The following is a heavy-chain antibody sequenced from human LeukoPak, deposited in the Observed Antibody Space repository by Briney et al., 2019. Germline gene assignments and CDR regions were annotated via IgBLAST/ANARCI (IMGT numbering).Heavy chain of an antibody. CDR3: ARGLAAAGTPLGY. CDR2: ISGSSSTI. J-gene: IGHJ4*02. CDR1: GFTVSSNE. V-gene: IGHV3-48*01. D-gene: IGHD6-13*01. Sequence: GGSLRLSCAASGFTVSSNEMSWVRQAPGKGLEWVSYISGSSSTIYYADSVKGRFTISRDNSKNTLYLQMESLRAEDTAVYYCARGLAAAGTPLGYWGQGTLVTVSS.